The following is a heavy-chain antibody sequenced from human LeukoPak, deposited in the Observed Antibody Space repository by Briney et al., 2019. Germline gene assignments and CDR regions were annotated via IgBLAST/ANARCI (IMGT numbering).Heavy chain of an antibody. CDR3: ARVGSSSKYYYYMDV. CDR1: GFTFSSYT. CDR2: ITSSGSTV. Sequence: GGSLRLSCAASGFTFSSYTMNWVRQAPGKGLEWVSYITSSGSTVYYADSVKARFTISRDNAKNSLYLQMQSPTAEDTAVYFCARVGSSSKYYYYMDVWGKGTTVTVSS. J-gene: IGHJ6*03. V-gene: IGHV3-48*04. D-gene: IGHD3-10*01.